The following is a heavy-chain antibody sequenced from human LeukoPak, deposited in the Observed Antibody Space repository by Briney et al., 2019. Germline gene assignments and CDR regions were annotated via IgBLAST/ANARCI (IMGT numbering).Heavy chain of an antibody. V-gene: IGHV4-59*01. CDR2: IYYSGST. J-gene: IGHJ4*02. CDR1: GGSISSYH. CDR3: ARVTSSWSFDY. D-gene: IGHD6-13*01. Sequence: SETLSLTCSVSGGSISSYHWSWIRQPPGKGLEWIGYIYYSGSTNHNLSLKSRVTISVDTSKNQFSLKLSSVTAADTAVYYCARVTSSWSFDYWGQGTLVTVSS.